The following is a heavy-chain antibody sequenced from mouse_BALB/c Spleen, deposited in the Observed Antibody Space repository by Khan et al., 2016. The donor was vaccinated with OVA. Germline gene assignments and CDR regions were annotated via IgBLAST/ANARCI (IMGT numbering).Heavy chain of an antibody. CDR1: GYSITSDYA. D-gene: IGHD2-14*01. J-gene: IGHJ2*01. CDR3: ARARFSIGYPDYFAY. V-gene: IGHV3-2*02. Sequence: VQLKESGPGLLKPSQSLSLTCTVTGYSITSDYAWNLLRQFPGNKLEWMAYISYSGSTNYNPSLKSRISISRDTAKNQLFLQLTYVRTEDTAIYYCARARFSIGYPDYFAYWGQGTTLTVSA. CDR2: ISYSGST.